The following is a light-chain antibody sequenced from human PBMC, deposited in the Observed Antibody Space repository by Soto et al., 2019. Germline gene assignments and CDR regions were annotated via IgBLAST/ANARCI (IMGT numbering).Light chain of an antibody. J-gene: IGLJ2*01. CDR1: SSNIGAGYD. V-gene: IGLV1-40*01. CDR2: GNS. Sequence: QSVLTQPPSVSGARGQRVTISCTGSSSNIGAGYDVPWYQQLPGTAPKLLIYGNSNRPSGVPDRFSGSKSGTSASLAITGLQAEDEADYYCQSYDSSLSGVVFGGGTKLTVL. CDR3: QSYDSSLSGVV.